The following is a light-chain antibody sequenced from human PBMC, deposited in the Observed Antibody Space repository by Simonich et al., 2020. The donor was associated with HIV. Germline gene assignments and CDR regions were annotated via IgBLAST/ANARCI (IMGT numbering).Light chain of an antibody. CDR1: HSISNW. CDR3: QQYNSYSWT. V-gene: IGKV1-5*03. Sequence: DIQMTQSPSTLSASVGDRVTITCRASHSISNWLAWYQQKPGKAPKLLIYKASSLESGVPSSFSGSGSGTQFTLTISSLQPDDFATYYCQQYNSYSWTFGQGTKVEIK. CDR2: KAS. J-gene: IGKJ1*01.